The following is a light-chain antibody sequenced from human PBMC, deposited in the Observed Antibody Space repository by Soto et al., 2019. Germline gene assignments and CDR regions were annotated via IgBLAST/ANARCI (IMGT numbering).Light chain of an antibody. CDR1: SSNIGSNY. J-gene: IGLJ2*01. CDR3: GTWDTSLGAGL. CDR2: DNN. Sequence: QSVLTQPPSVSAAPGQKVTISCSGSSSNIGSNYVSWYQQLPGTAPKLLIYDNNERPPGIPDRFSGAKSGTSATLGITGLQTGDEADYYCGTWDTSLGAGLFGGGTKGTVL. V-gene: IGLV1-51*01.